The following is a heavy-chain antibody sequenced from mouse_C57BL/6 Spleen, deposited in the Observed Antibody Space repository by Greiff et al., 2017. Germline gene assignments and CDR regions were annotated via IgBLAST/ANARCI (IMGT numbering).Heavy chain of an antibody. CDR3: ARESYYAPYARDY. V-gene: IGHV1-39*01. Sequence: VQLQQSGPELVKPGASVKISCKASGYSFTDYNMNWVKQSNGKSLEWIGVINPNYGTTSYNQKFNGKATLTVDQSSSTAYVKLNSLTSEDSAVYYCARESYYAPYARDYWGQGTSVTVSS. CDR2: INPNYGTT. J-gene: IGHJ4*01. D-gene: IGHD1-1*01. CDR1: GYSFTDYN.